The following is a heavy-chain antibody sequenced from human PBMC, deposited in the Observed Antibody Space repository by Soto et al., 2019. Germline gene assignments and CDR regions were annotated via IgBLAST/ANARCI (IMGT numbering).Heavy chain of an antibody. Sequence: SQTLSLTCAISGDSVSSNSAAWNWIRQSPSRGLEWLGRTYYRSKWYNNYAVSVKSRITINPDTSKNQFSLQLNSVAPEDTAVYDCARDAAWAHAVTWYRSGYFDYWGQGTLYAVSS. CDR2: TYYRSKWYN. D-gene: IGHD4-4*01. J-gene: IGHJ4*02. V-gene: IGHV6-1*01. CDR3: ARDAAWAHAVTWYRSGYFDY. CDR1: GDSVSSNSAA.